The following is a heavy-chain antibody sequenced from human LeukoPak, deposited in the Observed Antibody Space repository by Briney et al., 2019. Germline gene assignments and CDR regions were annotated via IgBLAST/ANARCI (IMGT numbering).Heavy chain of an antibody. V-gene: IGHV4-34*01. CDR3: ARGDISGAPYIEGRNWFDP. J-gene: IGHJ5*02. CDR2: INHSGST. CDR1: GGSFSGYY. D-gene: IGHD1-26*01. Sequence: SETLSLTCAVYGGSFSGYYWSWIRQPPGKGLEWIGEINHSGSTNYNPSLRSRVTISVDTSKNQFSLKLSSVTAADTAVYYCARGDISGAPYIEGRNWFDPWGQGTLVTVPS.